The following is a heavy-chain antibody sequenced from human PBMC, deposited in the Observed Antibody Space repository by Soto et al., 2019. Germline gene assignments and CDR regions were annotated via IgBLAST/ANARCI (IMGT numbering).Heavy chain of an antibody. Sequence: SETLSLTCGVSGGSINSYSWSWIRQPPGKRLEWIGYIYYGGTTTYKPSLKSRVTISVDTSKNQFSLKLTSVTAADTAVYYCARQVSYCNGGSCYDAFDIWAQGTMVTVSS. CDR1: GGSINSYS. D-gene: IGHD2-15*01. CDR3: ARQVSYCNGGSCYDAFDI. J-gene: IGHJ3*02. CDR2: IYYGGTT. V-gene: IGHV4-59*08.